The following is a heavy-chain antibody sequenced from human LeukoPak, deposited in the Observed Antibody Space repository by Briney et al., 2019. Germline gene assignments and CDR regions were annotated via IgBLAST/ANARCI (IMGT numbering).Heavy chain of an antibody. V-gene: IGHV3-23*01. D-gene: IGHD2/OR15-2a*01. CDR1: GFIFSNYA. J-gene: IGHJ4*02. Sequence: GGSLRLSCAASGFIFSNYAMSWVRQAPGKGLQWVSAFSGSGGSTYYADSVKGRFTISRDNSRNTLYLQMRAEDTAVYYCARSGLSRFGFWGQGTLVTVSS. CDR2: FSGSGGST. CDR3: ARSGLSRFGF.